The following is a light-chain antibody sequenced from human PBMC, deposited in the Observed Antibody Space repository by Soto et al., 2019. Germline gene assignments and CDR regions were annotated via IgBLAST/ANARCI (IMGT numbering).Light chain of an antibody. CDR3: QQYNNWPPRIT. Sequence: EIVMTQSPATLSVSPGEIAALSCSASQSVISNLAFYQQKPGQAPRLLIYGASTSATGIPAIFSCSLSVTEFTITISSLQSGDFAVYYWQQYNNWPPRITYGPGSKVDI. CDR2: GAS. J-gene: IGKJ3*01. V-gene: IGKV3-15*01. CDR1: QSVISN.